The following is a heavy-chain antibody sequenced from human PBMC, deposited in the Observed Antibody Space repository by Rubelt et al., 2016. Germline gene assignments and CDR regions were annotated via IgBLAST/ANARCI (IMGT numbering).Heavy chain of an antibody. Sequence: QLQLQESGPGLVKPSETLSLTCTVSGASISTSYYYWGWIRQPPGLGLEWIGSIYYSGSTYYNPSLKSRVTTSVDTSKNQFPRKRSSVTVADTAVYYCARHIYSGGYFGTFDPWGQGTLVTVSS. V-gene: IGHV4-39*01. CDR2: IYYSGST. CDR1: GASISTSYYY. J-gene: IGHJ5*02. CDR3: ARHIYSGGYFGTFDP. D-gene: IGHD1-26*01.